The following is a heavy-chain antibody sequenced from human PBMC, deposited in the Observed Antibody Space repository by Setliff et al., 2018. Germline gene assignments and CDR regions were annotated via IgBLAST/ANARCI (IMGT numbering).Heavy chain of an antibody. J-gene: IGHJ6*03. D-gene: IGHD7-27*01. V-gene: IGHV3-7*01. CDR2: INPHGSEK. CDR3: ASIDWGENFYNTDV. CDR1: GLSYINDW. Sequence: GGSLRLSCTASGLSYINDWVSWVRQAPGKGLEWLASINPHGSEKYYADSVKGRFTISRDNAKNTLYLQVNSLRGEDTAVYFCASIDWGENFYNTDVWGKGTTVTVSS.